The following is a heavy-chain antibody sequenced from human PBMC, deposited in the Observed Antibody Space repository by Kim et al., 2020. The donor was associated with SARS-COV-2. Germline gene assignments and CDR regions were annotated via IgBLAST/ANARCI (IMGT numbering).Heavy chain of an antibody. CDR3: ARDTTVVTGGAYYYYGMDV. CDR1: GFTFSSYW. V-gene: IGHV3-7*03. D-gene: IGHD4-17*01. J-gene: IGHJ6*02. CDR2: IKQDGSEK. Sequence: GGSLRLSCAASGFTFSSYWMSWVRQAPGKGLEWVANIKQDGSEKYYVDSVKGRFTISRDNAKNSLYLQMNSLRAEDTAVYYCARDTTVVTGGAYYYYGMDVWGQGTTVTVSS.